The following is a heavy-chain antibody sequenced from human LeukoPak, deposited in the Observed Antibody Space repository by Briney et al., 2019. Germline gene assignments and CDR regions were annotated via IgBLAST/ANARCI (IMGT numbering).Heavy chain of an antibody. Sequence: PSETLSLTCTVSGGSISSYYWSWIRQPPGKGLEWIGYIYYSGSTNYNPSLKSRVTISVDTSKNQFSLKLSSVTAADTAVYYCARVSRYGSGSTYYYYYYMDVWGKGTTVTVSS. J-gene: IGHJ6*03. D-gene: IGHD3-10*01. CDR2: IYYSGST. V-gene: IGHV4-59*01. CDR1: GGSISSYY. CDR3: ARVSRYGSGSTYYYYYYMDV.